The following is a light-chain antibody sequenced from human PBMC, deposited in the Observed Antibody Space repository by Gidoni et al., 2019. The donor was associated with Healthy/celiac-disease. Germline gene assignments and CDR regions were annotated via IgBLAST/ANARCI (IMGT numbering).Light chain of an antibody. CDR1: QSVSSY. J-gene: IGKJ4*01. Sequence: EIVLTQSPATLSLSPGERATLSCRASQSVSSYLAGYQQKPGQAPRLLIYDASNRATGIPARFSGSGSGTDFTLTISSLEPEDFAVYYCQQRSNWPVTFXGXTKVEIK. CDR3: QQRSNWPVT. V-gene: IGKV3-11*01. CDR2: DAS.